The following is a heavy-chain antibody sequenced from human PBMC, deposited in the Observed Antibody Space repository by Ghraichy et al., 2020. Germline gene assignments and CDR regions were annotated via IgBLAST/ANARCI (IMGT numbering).Heavy chain of an antibody. CDR1: GGSFSGYY. CDR2: INHGGDT. D-gene: IGHD2-21*01. CDR3: ARGGVTVVIPDYYGLDV. V-gene: IGHV4-34*01. Sequence: SQTLSLTCAVYGGSFSGYYWSWIRQPPGKGLEWIGEINHGGDTSYNPSLKRRVTISVDTSKTQFSLKMTSVTAADTAVYYCARGGVTVVIPDYYGLDVWGQGTTVTVAS. J-gene: IGHJ6*02.